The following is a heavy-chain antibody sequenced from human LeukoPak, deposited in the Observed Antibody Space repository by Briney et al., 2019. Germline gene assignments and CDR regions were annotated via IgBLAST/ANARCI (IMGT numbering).Heavy chain of an antibody. D-gene: IGHD2-15*01. CDR3: ATVPTHCGAGRCYPD. Sequence: SVKVSCKASGDTSSSYGISWVRQAPGQGLEWMGGIIPIFSRITNYAPKCQGRLTISTDESTSTAFMELISLNFEDTAVYYCATVPTHCGAGRCYPDWGQGTLVTVSS. J-gene: IGHJ4*02. CDR1: GDTSSSYG. V-gene: IGHV1-69*05. CDR2: IIPIFSRIT.